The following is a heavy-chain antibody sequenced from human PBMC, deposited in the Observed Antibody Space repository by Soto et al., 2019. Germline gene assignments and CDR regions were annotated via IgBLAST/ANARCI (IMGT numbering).Heavy chain of an antibody. CDR1: GYTFTSYY. Sequence: ASVKVSCKASGYTFTSYYMHWVRQAPGQGLEWMGIINPSGGSTTFAQKFQGRLTLTRDTSTSTVYMELSSLRSEDTAVYYCARPSTVTDLYFEYWGQGTLVTVSS. V-gene: IGHV1-46*03. CDR3: ARPSTVTDLYFEY. CDR2: INPSGGST. J-gene: IGHJ4*02. D-gene: IGHD4-17*01.